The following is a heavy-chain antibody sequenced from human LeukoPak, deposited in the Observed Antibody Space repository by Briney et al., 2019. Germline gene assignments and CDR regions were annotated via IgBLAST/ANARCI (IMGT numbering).Heavy chain of an antibody. V-gene: IGHV3-7*05. CDR2: INQDGSAK. J-gene: IGHJ4*02. CDR3: ARDSGYNAFDY. Sequence: GGSLRLSCADSGFLFSNSWMAWVRQAPGRGLEWLANINQDGSAKTCVDSVKGRLTISRDNAKNSLYLQMNSLRAEDTAMYYCARDSGYNAFDYWGQGTLVTVSS. CDR1: GFLFSNSW. D-gene: IGHD5-12*01.